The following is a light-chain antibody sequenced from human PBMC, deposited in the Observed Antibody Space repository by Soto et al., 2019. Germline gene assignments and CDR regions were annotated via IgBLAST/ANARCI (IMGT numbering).Light chain of an antibody. V-gene: IGKV3-15*01. J-gene: IGKJ4*01. CDR1: QSVSSN. Sequence: EIVMTQSPATLSVSPGERATLSCRASQSVSSNLAWYQQNPGQAPRLLIYGASTRATGIPARFSGSGPGTECTLTISNLQSEDFPVYSCQHYNNWPPLTFGGGTKVEIK. CDR3: QHYNNWPPLT. CDR2: GAS.